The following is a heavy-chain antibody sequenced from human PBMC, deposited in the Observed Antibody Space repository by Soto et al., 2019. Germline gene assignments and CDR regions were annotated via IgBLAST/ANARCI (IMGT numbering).Heavy chain of an antibody. V-gene: IGHV3-11*06. CDR3: ARVPGFTMMDI. CDR1: GFTFSDYY. Sequence: PGGSLRLSCAASGFTFSDYYMSWIRQAPGKGLEWVSYISSSSSYTNYADSVKGRFTISRDNAKNSLYLQMNSLRAEDTAVYYCARVPGFTMMDIWGQGTLVTVSS. D-gene: IGHD2-2*03. J-gene: IGHJ4*02. CDR2: ISSSSSYT.